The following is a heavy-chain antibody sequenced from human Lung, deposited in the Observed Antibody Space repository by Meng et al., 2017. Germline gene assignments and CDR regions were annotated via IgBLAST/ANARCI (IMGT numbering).Heavy chain of an antibody. V-gene: IGHV4-4*07. D-gene: IGHD2-21*02. CDR1: GGTVRSYY. CDR3: ARDRWGRGVVDY. Sequence: LWEAGPWLVKRSVPLSLTCTVSGGTVRSYYWSWVWLPAGKGLEWIWRINTCGSTDDNPALQSRVTISADTSMNQYSLKLTSMTAADTAVYYCARDRWGRGVVDYWGQGSLVTVSS. CDR2: INTCGST. J-gene: IGHJ4*02.